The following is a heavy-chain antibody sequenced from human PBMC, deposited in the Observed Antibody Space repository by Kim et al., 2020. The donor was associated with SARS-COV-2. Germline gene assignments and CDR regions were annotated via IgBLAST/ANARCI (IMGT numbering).Heavy chain of an antibody. CDR3: AKDRIGGAVAVGSFDY. D-gene: IGHD6-19*01. CDR1: GFTFSSYA. J-gene: IGHJ4*02. Sequence: GGSLRLSCAASGFTFSSYAMSWVRQAPGKGLEWVSAISGSGGSTYYADSVKGRFTISRDNSKNTPYLQMNSLRAEDTAVCYCAKDRIGGAVAVGSFDYWGQGTLVTVSS. CDR2: ISGSGGST. V-gene: IGHV3-23*01.